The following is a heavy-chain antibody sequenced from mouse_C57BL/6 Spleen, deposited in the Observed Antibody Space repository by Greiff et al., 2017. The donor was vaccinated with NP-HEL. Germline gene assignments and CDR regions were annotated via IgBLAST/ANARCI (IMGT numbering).Heavy chain of an antibody. CDR2: IYPGDGDT. Sequence: LQESGPELVKPGASVKISCKASGYAFSSSWMNWVKQRPGKGLEWIGRIYPGDGDTNYNGKFKGKATLTADKSSSTAYMQLSSLTSEDSAVYFCARDGITTVVATGRFAYWGQGTLVTVSA. D-gene: IGHD1-1*01. CDR3: ARDGITTVVATGRFAY. CDR1: GYAFSSSW. V-gene: IGHV1-82*01. J-gene: IGHJ3*01.